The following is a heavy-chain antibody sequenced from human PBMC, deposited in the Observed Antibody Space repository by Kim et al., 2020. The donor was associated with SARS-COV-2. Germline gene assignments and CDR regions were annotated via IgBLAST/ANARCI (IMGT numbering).Heavy chain of an antibody. CDR3: ARGKRLTTVTDFDY. Sequence: SETLSLTCTVSGVSISSYYWSWIRQPPGKGLEWIGYIYYSGSTNYNPSLKSRVTISVDTSKNQFSLKLTSVTAADTAVYYCARGKRLTTVTDFDYWGQGT. J-gene: IGHJ4*02. CDR2: IYYSGST. D-gene: IGHD4-17*01. V-gene: IGHV4-59*01. CDR1: GVSISSYY.